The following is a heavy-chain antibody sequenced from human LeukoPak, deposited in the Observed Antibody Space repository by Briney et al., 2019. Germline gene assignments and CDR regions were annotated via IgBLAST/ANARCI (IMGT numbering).Heavy chain of an antibody. V-gene: IGHV4-39*07. CDR1: GFTFSSHGM. CDR3: ARDSSGWSTNYYYYYMDV. Sequence: GSLRLSCAASGFTFSSHGMSCVRQPPGKGLEWIGSIYYSGSTYYNPSLKSRVTISVDTSKNQFSLKLSSVTAADTAVYYCARDSSGWSTNYYYYYMDVWGKGTTVTVSS. CDR2: IYYSGST. D-gene: IGHD6-19*01. J-gene: IGHJ6*03.